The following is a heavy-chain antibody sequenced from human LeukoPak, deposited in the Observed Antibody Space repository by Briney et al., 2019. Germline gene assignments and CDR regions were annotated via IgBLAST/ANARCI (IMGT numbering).Heavy chain of an antibody. J-gene: IGHJ4*02. D-gene: IGHD6-25*01. V-gene: IGHV4-59*01. CDR1: GGSISDYS. CDR2: IYYSGSA. Sequence: PSETLSLTCTVSGGSISDYSWSWIRQPPGKGLEWIGNIYYSGSANHNPSLKSRVTISRDTSKNQFSLKLTSVTAADTAVYYCARAGGVKTAALDLDYWGQGTLITVSS. CDR3: ARAGGVKTAALDLDY.